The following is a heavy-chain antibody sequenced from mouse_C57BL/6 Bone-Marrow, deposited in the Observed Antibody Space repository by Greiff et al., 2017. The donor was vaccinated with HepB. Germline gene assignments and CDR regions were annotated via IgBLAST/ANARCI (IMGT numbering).Heavy chain of an antibody. CDR3: TSPPIYYDYDDWYFDV. V-gene: IGHV5-9-1*02. CDR2: ISSGGDYI. Sequence: DVQLVESGEGLVKPGGSLKLSCAASGFTFSSYAMSWVRQTPEKRLEWVAYISSGGDYIYYADTVKGRFTISRDNARNTLYLQMSSLKSEDTAMYYCTSPPIYYDYDDWYFDVWGTGTTVTVSS. J-gene: IGHJ1*03. CDR1: GFTFSSYA. D-gene: IGHD2-4*01.